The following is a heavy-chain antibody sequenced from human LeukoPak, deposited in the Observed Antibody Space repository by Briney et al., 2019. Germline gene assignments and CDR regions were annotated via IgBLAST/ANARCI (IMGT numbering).Heavy chain of an antibody. CDR1: GYTFTSYG. V-gene: IGHV1-18*01. CDR3: ASGYSYANYYYMDV. CDR2: ISAYNGNT. J-gene: IGHJ6*03. Sequence: ASVKVSCKASGYTFTSYGISWVRQAPGQGLEWMGWISAYNGNTNYAQKLQGRVTMTTDTSTSTAYMELRSLRSDDTAVYYCASGYSYANYYYMDVWGKGTTVTVSS. D-gene: IGHD5-18*01.